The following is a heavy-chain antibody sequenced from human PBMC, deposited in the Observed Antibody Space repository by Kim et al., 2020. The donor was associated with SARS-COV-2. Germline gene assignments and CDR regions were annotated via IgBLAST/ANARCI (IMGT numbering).Heavy chain of an antibody. CDR2: XYSGGST. CDR1: GFTVSSNY. Sequence: GGSLRLSCAASGFTVSSNYMSWVRQAPGKGLXXVSVXYSGGSTYYADSVKGRFTXXRDXXXNTLXXQMXXLRAXXTAXXXCAXGLAXCGGDCYXLIXXYDXXXYYXXXVWXXXTTVXVSS. CDR3: AXGLAXCGGDCYXLIXXYDXXXYYXXXV. V-gene: IGHV3-66*01. J-gene: IGHJ6*03. D-gene: IGHD2-21*01.